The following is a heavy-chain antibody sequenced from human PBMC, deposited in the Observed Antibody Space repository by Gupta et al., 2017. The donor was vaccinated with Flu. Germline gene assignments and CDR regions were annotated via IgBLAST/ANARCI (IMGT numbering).Heavy chain of an antibody. CDR2: IRNKANSYTT. D-gene: IGHD2-8*02. CDR3: SRGETGPSPPGRNDC. V-gene: IGHV3-72*01. Sequence: IRHAAGKGLEWVGRIRNKANSYTTEYAASVKDRFTITRDDSKSSLYLQMNSLKNEDTAVYYCSRGETGPSPPGRNDCWGQGTLVTVSS. J-gene: IGHJ4*02.